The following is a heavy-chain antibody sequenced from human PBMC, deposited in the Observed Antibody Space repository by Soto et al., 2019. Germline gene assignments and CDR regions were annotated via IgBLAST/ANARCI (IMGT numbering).Heavy chain of an antibody. V-gene: IGHV1-69*13. J-gene: IGHJ3*02. D-gene: IGHD3-22*01. CDR3: ARDSLPVPLDYYDSSGHLRGAFDI. CDR1: GGTFSSYA. CDR2: IIPIFGTA. Sequence: GASVKVSCKASGGTFSSYAISWVRQAPGQGLEWMGGIIPIFGTANYAQKFQGRVTITADESTSTAYMELSSLRSEDMAVYYCARDSLPVPLDYYDSSGHLRGAFDIWGQGTMVTVSS.